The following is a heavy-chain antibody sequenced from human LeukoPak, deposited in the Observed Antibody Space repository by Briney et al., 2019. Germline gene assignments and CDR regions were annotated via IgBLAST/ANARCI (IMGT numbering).Heavy chain of an antibody. CDR1: GGTFSSYA. J-gene: IGHJ1*01. CDR3: ARGQINYDSGGYYYGYFQH. Sequence: SVKVSCKASGGTFSSYAISWVRQAPGQGLEWMGGIIPIFGTANYAQKFQGRVTITTDESTSTAYMELSSLRSEDTAVYYCARGQINYDSGGYYYGYFQHWGQGTLVTGSS. CDR2: IIPIFGTA. V-gene: IGHV1-69*05. D-gene: IGHD3-22*01.